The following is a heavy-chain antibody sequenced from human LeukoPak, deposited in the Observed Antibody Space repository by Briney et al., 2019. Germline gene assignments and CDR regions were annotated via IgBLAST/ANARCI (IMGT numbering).Heavy chain of an antibody. D-gene: IGHD6-6*01. V-gene: IGHV4-39*02. Sequence: SGTLSLTCTVSADSISSSYYWGWIRQPPGKGLEWIGSIYYSGSTYYNPSLKSPVTISVDTSKNQFSLKLSSVTAADTAVYYCAREWAYSSSSGLGYWGQGTLVTVSS. CDR2: IYYSGST. CDR1: ADSISSSYY. CDR3: AREWAYSSSSGLGY. J-gene: IGHJ4*02.